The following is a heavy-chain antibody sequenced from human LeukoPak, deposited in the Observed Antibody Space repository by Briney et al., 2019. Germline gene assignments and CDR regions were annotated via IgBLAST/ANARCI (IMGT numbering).Heavy chain of an antibody. Sequence: GGSLRLSCAAPGFTFSDYYMSWIRQAPGKGLEWVSYISSSGSTIYYADSVKGRFTISRDNAKNSLYLQMNSLRAEDTAVYYCARVLLWFDYYMDVWGKGTPVTVSS. CDR3: ARVLLWFDYYMDV. V-gene: IGHV3-11*04. CDR1: GFTFSDYY. CDR2: ISSSGSTI. J-gene: IGHJ6*03. D-gene: IGHD3-10*01.